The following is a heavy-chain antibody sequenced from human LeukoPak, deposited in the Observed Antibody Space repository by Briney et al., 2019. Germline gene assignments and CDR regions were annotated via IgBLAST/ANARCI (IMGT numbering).Heavy chain of an antibody. V-gene: IGHV1-46*01. Sequence: ASVKVSCKASGYTFTSYYMHWVRQAPGQGLEWMGIINPSGGSTSYAQKFQGRVTMTRDTSTSTVYMELSSLRSEDTAVYYCARAYCYDSSGYSDFDYWGQGTLVTVSS. CDR3: ARAYCYDSSGYSDFDY. J-gene: IGHJ4*02. CDR1: GYTFTSYY. CDR2: INPSGGST. D-gene: IGHD3-22*01.